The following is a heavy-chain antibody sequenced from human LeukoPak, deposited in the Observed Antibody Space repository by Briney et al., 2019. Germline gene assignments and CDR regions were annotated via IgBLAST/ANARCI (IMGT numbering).Heavy chain of an antibody. CDR1: GGTFSSYA. CDR2: IIPIFGTA. J-gene: IGHJ3*02. V-gene: IGHV1-69*05. CDR3: ARRPPYYYDSSDAFDI. Sequence: SVKVSCKASGGTFSSYAISWVRQAPGQGLEWMGRIIPIFGTANYAQKFQGRVTITTDESTSTAYMELSSLRSEDTAVSYCARRPPYYYDSSDAFDIWGQGTMVTVSS. D-gene: IGHD3-22*01.